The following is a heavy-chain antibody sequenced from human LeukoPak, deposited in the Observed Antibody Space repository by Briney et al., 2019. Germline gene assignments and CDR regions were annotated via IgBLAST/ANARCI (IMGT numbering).Heavy chain of an antibody. J-gene: IGHJ4*02. CDR2: IIPIFGTA. CDR3: ATAPPGDPYEFDY. D-gene: IGHD7-27*01. V-gene: IGHV1-69*13. CDR1: GGTFSSYA. Sequence: SVTVSCKASGGTFSSYAISWVRQAPGQGLEWMGGIIPIFGTANYAQKFQGRVTITADESTSTAYMELSSLRSEDMAVYYCATAPPGDPYEFDYWGQGTLVTVSS.